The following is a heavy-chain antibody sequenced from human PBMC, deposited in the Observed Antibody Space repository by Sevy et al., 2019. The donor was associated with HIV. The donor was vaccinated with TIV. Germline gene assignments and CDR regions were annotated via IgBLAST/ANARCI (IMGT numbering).Heavy chain of an antibody. CDR1: GFTFGDYA. V-gene: IGHV3-49*03. CDR2: IRRNSHEPYGGTT. CDR3: TRGLATADTPEYYFDY. J-gene: IGHJ4*02. D-gene: IGHD5-12*01. Sequence: GGSLRLSCTSSGFTFGDYAMSWFRQAPGKGLEWVAFIRRNSHEPYGGTTEYAASVKGRFTISRDDSKSIAHLQMNSLKTEDTAVYYCTRGLATADTPEYYFDYWGQGILVTVSS.